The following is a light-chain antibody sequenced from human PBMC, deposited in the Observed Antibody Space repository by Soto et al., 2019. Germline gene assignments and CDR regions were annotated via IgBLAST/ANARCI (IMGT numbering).Light chain of an antibody. Sequence: QSALTQPPSASGSPGQSVAISCTGTSRDVGASDYVSWYQQHSGKAPKLLLYDVNKRPSGVPDRFSCSKSGNTASLTVSALQADDDADYYCLSHSGSSNVLGTGTKVTVL. CDR2: DVN. V-gene: IGLV2-8*01. CDR1: SRDVGASDY. CDR3: LSHSGSSNV. J-gene: IGLJ1*01.